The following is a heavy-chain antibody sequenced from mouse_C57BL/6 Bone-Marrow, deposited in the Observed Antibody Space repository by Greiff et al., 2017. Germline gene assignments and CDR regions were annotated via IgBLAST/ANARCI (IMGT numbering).Heavy chain of an antibody. Sequence: QVQLQQPGAELVRPGSSVKLSCKASGYTFTSYWMHWVKQRPIQGLEWIGNIDPSDSETHYNQKFKDKATLTVDKSSSTASMQLSSLTSEDSSVYYSASSTTVVEAGFAYWGQGTLVTVSA. CDR2: IDPSDSET. V-gene: IGHV1-52*01. D-gene: IGHD1-1*01. J-gene: IGHJ3*01. CDR1: GYTFTSYW. CDR3: ASSTTVVEAGFAY.